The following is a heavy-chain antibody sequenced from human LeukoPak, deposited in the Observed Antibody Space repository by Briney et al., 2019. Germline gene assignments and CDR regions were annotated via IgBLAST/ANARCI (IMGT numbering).Heavy chain of an antibody. CDR1: GVSITSGNYY. Sequence: SETLSLTCTVSGVSITSGNYYWSWIRQPPGKGLEWIGYIFYTGSTNYSPSLKSRVFISVDTFKNQFSLKLSSVTAADTAVYYCARKYPDHWFDPWGQGTLVTVSS. CDR2: IFYTGST. J-gene: IGHJ5*02. D-gene: IGHD6-6*01. CDR3: ARKYPDHWFDP. V-gene: IGHV4-30-4*01.